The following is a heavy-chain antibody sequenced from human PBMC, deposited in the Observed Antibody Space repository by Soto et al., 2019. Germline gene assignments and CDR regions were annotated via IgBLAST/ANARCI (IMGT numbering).Heavy chain of an antibody. J-gene: IGHJ5*02. CDR2: MYCSGNT. D-gene: IGHD3-22*01. CDR3: ARQPYDSSGYYYGA. Sequence: QLQLQESGPGLVKPSETLSLTCTVSAGSISRSNYYWGWIRQPPGKGLEWIGSMYCSGNTYYNPSLKSRVTISVDTSKNQFSLKLTSVTAADTAVYYCARQPYDSSGYYYGAWGQGTLVTVSS. CDR1: AGSISRSNYY. V-gene: IGHV4-39*01.